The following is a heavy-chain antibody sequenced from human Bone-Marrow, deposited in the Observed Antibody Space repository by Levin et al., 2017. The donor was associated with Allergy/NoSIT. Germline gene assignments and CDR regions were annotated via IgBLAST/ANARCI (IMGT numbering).Heavy chain of an antibody. CDR3: AKFTSGYYDY. J-gene: IGHJ4*02. V-gene: IGHV3-9*01. Sequence: AGGSLRLSCAASGFTFDDYAMHWVRQAPGKGLEWVSGISWESGSIGYADSVKGRFTISRDNAKNSLYLQMNSLRAEDTALYYCAKFTSGYYDYWGQGTLVTVSS. CDR2: ISWESGSI. D-gene: IGHD3-3*01. CDR1: GFTFDDYA.